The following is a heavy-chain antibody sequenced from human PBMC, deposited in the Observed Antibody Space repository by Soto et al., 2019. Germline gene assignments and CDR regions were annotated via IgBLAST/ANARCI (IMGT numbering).Heavy chain of an antibody. V-gene: IGHV4-34*01. D-gene: IGHD6-13*01. CDR2: INHSGST. CDR3: ARGLARRYSSSWYYNY. J-gene: IGHJ4*02. CDR1: GGTLSDYY. Sequence: SETLSLTCAVYGGTLSDYYWNWLRQPPGKGLEWIGEINHSGSTNYNPSLKSRVTISVDTSKNQFSLKLSSVTAADTAVYYCARGLARRYSSSWYYNYWGQGTLVTVSS.